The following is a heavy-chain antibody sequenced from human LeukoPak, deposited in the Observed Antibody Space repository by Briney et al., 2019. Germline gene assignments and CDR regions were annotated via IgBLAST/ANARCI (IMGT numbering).Heavy chain of an antibody. CDR2: ISGSGGST. V-gene: IGHV3-23*01. CDR3: AKEEPVDIVATGVFLGFDY. Sequence: GGSLRLSCAASGFTFSSYTMSWVRQAPGKGLEWVSAISGSGGSTYYADSVKGRFTISRDNSKNTLYLQMNSLRAEDTAVYYCAKEEPVDIVATGVFLGFDYWGQGTLVTVSS. D-gene: IGHD5-12*01. J-gene: IGHJ4*02. CDR1: GFTFSSYT.